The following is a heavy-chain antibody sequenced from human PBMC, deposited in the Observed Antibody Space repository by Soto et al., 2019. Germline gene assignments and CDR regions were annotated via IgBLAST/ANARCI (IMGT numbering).Heavy chain of an antibody. CDR1: GLIFSAYT. D-gene: IGHD2-21*01. J-gene: IGHJ5*02. CDR2: ISSASSYT. CDR3: VGGYGRLKSYSLGS. V-gene: IGHV3-21*01. Sequence: EVQLVESGGGLVKPGGSLRLSCAASGLIFSAYTMNWVRQAPGEGLEWVSSISSASSYTYYADSVKGRITISRDNAKNSLYLQMNSLSAEDTAVYYCVGGYGRLKSYSLGSWGQGTMVTVS.